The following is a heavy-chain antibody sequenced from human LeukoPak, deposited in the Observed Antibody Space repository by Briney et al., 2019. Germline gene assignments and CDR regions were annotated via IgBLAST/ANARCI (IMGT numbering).Heavy chain of an antibody. Sequence: PSETLSLTCTVSGGSISSSSYYWGWIRQPPGKGLEWIGSIYYSGSTYYNPSLKSRVTISVDTSKNQFSLKLSSVTAADTAVYYCARRVGVAQNAFDIWGQGTMVTVSS. V-gene: IGHV4-39*07. CDR1: GGSISSSSYY. CDR2: IYYSGST. J-gene: IGHJ3*02. CDR3: ARRVGVAQNAFDI. D-gene: IGHD1-26*01.